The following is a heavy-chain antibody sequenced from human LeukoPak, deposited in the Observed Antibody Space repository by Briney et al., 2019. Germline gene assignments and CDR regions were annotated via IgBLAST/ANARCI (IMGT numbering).Heavy chain of an antibody. V-gene: IGHV4-39*01. CDR3: ARPNSTPGYMDV. D-gene: IGHD2/OR15-2a*01. J-gene: IGHJ6*03. CDR2: IYYSGST. CDR1: GGSISSNSYY. Sequence: SETLSLTCTVSGGSISSNSYYWGWIRQPPGKGLEWIGSIYYSGSTYYNPSLKSRVTISVGRSNNQISLKLSSVTAADTAIYYCARPNSTPGYMDVWRKGTTVPVSS.